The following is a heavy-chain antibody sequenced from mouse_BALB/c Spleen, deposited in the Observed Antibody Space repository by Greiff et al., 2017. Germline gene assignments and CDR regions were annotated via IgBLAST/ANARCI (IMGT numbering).Heavy chain of an antibody. CDR1: GFTFSSYA. D-gene: IGHD1-1*01. CDR3: ASPVTTVFYAMDY. J-gene: IGHJ4*01. V-gene: IGHV5-6-5*01. Sequence: EVKVEESGGGLVKPGGSLKLSCAASGFTFSSYAMSWVRQTPEKRLEWVASISSGGSTYYPDSVKGRFTISRDNARNILYLQMSSLRSEDTAMYYCASPVTTVFYAMDYWGQGTSVTVSS. CDR2: ISSGGST.